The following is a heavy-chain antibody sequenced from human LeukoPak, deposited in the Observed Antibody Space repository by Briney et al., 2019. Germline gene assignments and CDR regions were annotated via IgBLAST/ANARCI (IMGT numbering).Heavy chain of an antibody. J-gene: IGHJ1*01. V-gene: IGHV3-7*03. CDR1: GFTFSSYW. Sequence: GGSLRLSCAASGFTFSSYWMSWVRQAPGKGLEGVANIKQDGSEKYYVDSVKGRFTISRDNSKNTLHLQMNSLRAEDRAVYYCAKDSAWGRYDDWGQGTLVTVSS. CDR3: AKDSAWGRYDD. CDR2: IKQDGSEK. D-gene: IGHD3-16*01.